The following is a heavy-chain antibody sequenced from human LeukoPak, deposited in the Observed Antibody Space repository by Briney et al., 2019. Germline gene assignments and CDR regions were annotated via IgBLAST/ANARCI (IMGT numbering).Heavy chain of an antibody. D-gene: IGHD6-19*01. CDR2: ISAYNGNT. CDR1: GYTFTSYG. V-gene: IGHV1-18*01. CDR3: ARSYSSGKYYFDY. Sequence: GASVKVSCKXSGYTFTSYGISWVRQSPGQGLEWMGRISAYNGNTNYSQKLQGRVTMTTDTSTSTAYMELRSLRSDDTAVYYSARSYSSGKYYFDYWGQGTLVTVSS. J-gene: IGHJ4*02.